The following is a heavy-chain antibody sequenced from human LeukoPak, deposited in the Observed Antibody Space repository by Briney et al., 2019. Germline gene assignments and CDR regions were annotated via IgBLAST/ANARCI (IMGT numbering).Heavy chain of an antibody. D-gene: IGHD4-17*01. J-gene: IGHJ4*02. CDR1: GYTFTGYY. Sequence: ASVKVSCKASGYTFTGYYIHWVRQAPGQGLEWMGWISAYNGNTNYAQKLQGRVTMTTDTSTSTAYMELRSLRSDDTAVYYCARYPYSTRWGDYPTANDYWGQGTLVTVSS. V-gene: IGHV1-18*04. CDR2: ISAYNGNT. CDR3: ARYPYSTRWGDYPTANDY.